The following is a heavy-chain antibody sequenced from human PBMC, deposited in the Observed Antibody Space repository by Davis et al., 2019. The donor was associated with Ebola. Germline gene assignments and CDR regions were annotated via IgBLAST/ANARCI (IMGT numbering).Heavy chain of an antibody. CDR3: GRDYRGSVDY. CDR2: IYSSGST. Sequence: MPSETLSLTCTVSGGSIGTYAWSWIRQPPGKGLEWIGYIYSSGSTVYNPPLKSRLTMSVDTSKNQFSLKLSPVTAADTAVYYCGRDYRGSVDYWGQGTLVTVSS. D-gene: IGHD3-10*01. CDR1: GGSIGTYA. V-gene: IGHV4-59*13. J-gene: IGHJ4*02.